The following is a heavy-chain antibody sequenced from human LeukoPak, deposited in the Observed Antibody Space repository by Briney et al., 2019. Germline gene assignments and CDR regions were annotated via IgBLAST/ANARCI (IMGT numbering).Heavy chain of an antibody. CDR3: ARGSAQWLVYWFDP. V-gene: IGHV3-33*01. CDR2: IWYDGSNK. D-gene: IGHD6-19*01. CDR1: GSTFSSYG. Sequence: PGGSLRLSCAASGSTFSSYGMHWVRQAPGKGLEWVAVIWYDGSNKYYADSVKGRFTISRDNSKNTLYLQMNSLRAEDTAVYYCARGSAQWLVYWFDPWGQGTLVTVSS. J-gene: IGHJ5*02.